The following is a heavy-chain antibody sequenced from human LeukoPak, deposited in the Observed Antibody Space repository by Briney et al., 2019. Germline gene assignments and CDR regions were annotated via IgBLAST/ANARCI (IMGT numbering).Heavy chain of an antibody. Sequence: PSETLSLTCAVYGGSFSGYYWSWIRQPPGKGLEWIGEINHSGSTNYNPSLKSRVTISVDTSKNQFSLKLSSVTAADTAVYYCARDPAAAGAEGVLDYWGRGPLVTVSS. D-gene: IGHD6-13*01. CDR3: ARDPAAAGAEGVLDY. CDR2: INHSGST. CDR1: GGSFSGYY. J-gene: IGHJ4*02. V-gene: IGHV4-34*01.